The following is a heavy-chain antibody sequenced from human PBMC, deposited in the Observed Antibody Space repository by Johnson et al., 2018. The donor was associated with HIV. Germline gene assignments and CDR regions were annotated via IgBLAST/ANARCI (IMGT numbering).Heavy chain of an antibody. CDR2: IGTAGDT. V-gene: IGHV3-13*01. CDR1: GITFSSYD. CDR3: ARVLGGFDAFDI. Sequence: VQLVESGGGLVKPGGSRRLSCAVSGITFSSYDMHWVRQATGKGLEWVSAIGTAGDTYYPGSVKGRFTISRENAKNSLYLQMNSLRAEDTAVYYCARVLGGFDAFDIWGQGTLVTVSS. D-gene: IGHD3-9*01. J-gene: IGHJ3*02.